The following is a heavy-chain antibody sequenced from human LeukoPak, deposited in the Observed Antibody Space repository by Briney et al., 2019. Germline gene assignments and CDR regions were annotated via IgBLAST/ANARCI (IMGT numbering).Heavy chain of an antibody. Sequence: SETLSLTCAVYGGSFSGYYWGWIRQPPGKGLEWIGEINHSGSTNYNPSLKSRVTISVDTSKNQFSLKLSSVTAADTAVYYCARGLLWSGYYPTYYYYGMDVWGQGTTVTVSS. CDR1: GGSFSGYY. CDR2: INHSGST. CDR3: ARGLLWSGYYPTYYYYGMDV. V-gene: IGHV4-34*01. D-gene: IGHD3-3*01. J-gene: IGHJ6*02.